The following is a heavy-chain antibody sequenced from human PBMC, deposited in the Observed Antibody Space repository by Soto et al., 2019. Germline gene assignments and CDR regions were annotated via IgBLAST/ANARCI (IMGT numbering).Heavy chain of an antibody. CDR1: GGSISSYY. D-gene: IGHD6-13*01. CDR2: IYYSGST. V-gene: IGHV4-59*01. Sequence: QVQLQESGPGLVKPSETLSLTCTVSGGSISSYYWSWIRQPPGKGLEWIGYIYYSGSTNYNPSLTSRVTISVDPSKNQFSLKLSSVTAADTAVYYCARSSSSWYLRYYFDHWGQGTLVTVSS. CDR3: ARSSSSWYLRYYFDH. J-gene: IGHJ4*02.